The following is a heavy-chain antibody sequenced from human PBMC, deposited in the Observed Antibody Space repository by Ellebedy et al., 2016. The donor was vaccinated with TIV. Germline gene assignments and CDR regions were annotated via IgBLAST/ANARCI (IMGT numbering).Heavy chain of an antibody. CDR3: ARDRGKGAVVVVAPMFPTAKYFYGMDV. D-gene: IGHD2-15*01. V-gene: IGHV1-46*01. CDR1: GYTFTNYH. Sequence: ASVKVSXXASGYTFTNYHMHWVREAPGQGLEWLGIINPRGGSTRYAQKFQGRVTMTRDTSTNTVYMDLSSLRAEDTAVYYWARDRGKGAVVVVAPMFPTAKYFYGMDVWGQGTTVTVSS. J-gene: IGHJ6*01. CDR2: INPRGGST.